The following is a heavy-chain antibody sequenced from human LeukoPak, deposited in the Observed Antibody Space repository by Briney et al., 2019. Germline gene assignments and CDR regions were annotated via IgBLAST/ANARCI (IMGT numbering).Heavy chain of an antibody. V-gene: IGHV4-39*01. J-gene: IGHJ5*02. D-gene: IGHD1-26*01. Sequence: SETLSLTCTVSGGSISSSSYYWGWIRQPPGKGLEWIGGIYYSGSTYYNPSLKSRVTISVDTSKNQFSLKLSSVTAADTAVYYCARHRSGTDPWGQGTLVTVSS. CDR2: IYYSGST. CDR3: ARHRSGTDP. CDR1: GGSISSSSYY.